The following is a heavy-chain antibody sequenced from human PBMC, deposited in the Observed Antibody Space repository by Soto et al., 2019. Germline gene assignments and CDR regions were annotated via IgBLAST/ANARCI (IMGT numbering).Heavy chain of an antibody. CDR3: ASNVVTIFGAPNDY. V-gene: IGHV3-30-3*01. Sequence: GGSLRLSCAASGFTFSSYAMHWVRQAPGKGLEWVAVISYDGSNKYYADSVKGRFTISRDNSKNTLYLQMNSLRAEDTAVYYCASNVVTIFGAPNDYWGQGTLVTVSS. J-gene: IGHJ4*02. CDR2: ISYDGSNK. CDR1: GFTFSSYA. D-gene: IGHD3-3*01.